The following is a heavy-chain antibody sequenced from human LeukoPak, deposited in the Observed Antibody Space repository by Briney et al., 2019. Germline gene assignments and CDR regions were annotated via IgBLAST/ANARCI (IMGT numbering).Heavy chain of an antibody. CDR2: ISGSGVGT. D-gene: IGHD6-13*01. Sequence: GGSLRLSCAASGFTFRNSAMSWVRQAPGKGLEWVSTISGSGVGTYYADSVKGRFTISRDNFKNTLYLQMNSLRAEDTAVYYCAKGAAADYYYYMDVWGKGTTVTVSS. J-gene: IGHJ6*03. V-gene: IGHV3-23*01. CDR1: GFTFRNSA. CDR3: AKGAAADYYYYMDV.